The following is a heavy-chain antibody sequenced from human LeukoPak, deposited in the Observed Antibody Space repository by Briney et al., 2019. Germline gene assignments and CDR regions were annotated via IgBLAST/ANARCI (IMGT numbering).Heavy chain of an antibody. J-gene: IGHJ5*02. D-gene: IGHD4-17*01. CDR3: ATVKYDYGDPVGWFDP. Sequence: PGRSLRLSCAASGFPFSAFAMTGVPEAPGKGLEWVSHILSTGTTYYADSMRGRFTITRDNSKNTLYLLMTSLRADDPAVYYCATVKYDYGDPVGWFDPWGQGTLVTVSS. V-gene: IGHV3-23*01. CDR1: GFPFSAFA. CDR2: ILSTGTT.